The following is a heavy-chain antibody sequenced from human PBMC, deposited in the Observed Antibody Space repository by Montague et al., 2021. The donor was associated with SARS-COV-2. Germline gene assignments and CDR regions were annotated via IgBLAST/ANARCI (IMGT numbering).Heavy chain of an antibody. J-gene: IGHJ6*02. CDR3: ASAGQQLARYYYYGMDV. D-gene: IGHD6-13*01. CDR2: IYYSGST. Sequence: SETLSLTCTVSGGSISSYYWSWIRQPPGKGLEWIGYIYYSGSTNYNPSLKSRVTISVDTSKNQFSLKLSSVTAADTAVYYCASAGQQLARYYYYGMDVWGQGTTVTVSS. V-gene: IGHV4-59*01. CDR1: GGSISSYY.